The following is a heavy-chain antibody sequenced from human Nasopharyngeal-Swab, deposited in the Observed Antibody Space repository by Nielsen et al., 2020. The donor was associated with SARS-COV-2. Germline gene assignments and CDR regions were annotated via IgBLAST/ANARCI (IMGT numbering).Heavy chain of an antibody. CDR2: ISAYNGNT. J-gene: IGHJ6*02. V-gene: IGHV1-18*01. Sequence: ASVKVSCKASGYTFTSYGISWVRQAPGQGLEWMGWISAYNGNTNYAQKLQGRVTMTTETSTSTAYMELRSLRSDDTAVYYCARILRLELRTCGMDVWGQGTTVTVSS. CDR3: ARILRLELRTCGMDV. D-gene: IGHD1-7*01. CDR1: GYTFTSYG.